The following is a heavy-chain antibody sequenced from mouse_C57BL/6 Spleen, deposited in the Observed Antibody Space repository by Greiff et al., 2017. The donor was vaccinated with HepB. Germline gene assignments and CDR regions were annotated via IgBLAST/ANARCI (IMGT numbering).Heavy chain of an antibody. CDR3: ARGGIITTKYYFDY. CDR2: IYPGDGDT. V-gene: IGHV1-82*01. D-gene: IGHD1-1*01. CDR1: GYAFSSSW. J-gene: IGHJ2*01. Sequence: QVQLQQPGPELVKPGASVKISCKASGYAFSSSWMNWVKQRPGKGLEWIGRIYPGDGDTNYNGKFKGKATLTADKSSSTAYMQLSSLTSEDSAVYFCARGGIITTKYYFDYWGQGTTLTVSS.